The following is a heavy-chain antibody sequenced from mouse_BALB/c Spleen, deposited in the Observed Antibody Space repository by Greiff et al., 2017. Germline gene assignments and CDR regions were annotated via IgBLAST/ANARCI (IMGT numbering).Heavy chain of an antibody. CDR3: ARVTGTFYYAMDY. J-gene: IGHJ4*01. D-gene: IGHD4-1*01. Sequence: EVQLVESGGGLVKPGGSLKLSCAASGFTFSDYYMYWVRQTPEKRLEWVATISDVCSYTYYPDSVKGRFTISRDNAKNNLYLQMSSLKSEDTAMYYCARVTGTFYYAMDYWGQGTSVTVSS. V-gene: IGHV5-4*02. CDR1: GFTFSDYY. CDR2: ISDVCSYT.